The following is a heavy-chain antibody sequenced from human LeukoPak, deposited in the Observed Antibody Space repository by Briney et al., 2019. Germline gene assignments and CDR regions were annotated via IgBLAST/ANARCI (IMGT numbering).Heavy chain of an antibody. CDR2: INPNSGGT. CDR1: GYTFTGYY. CDR3: AVVVVAANAFDY. Sequence: GASVKVSCKASGYTFTGYYMHWVRQAPGQGLEWMGRINPNSGGTNYAQTVQGRVTMTRDTSISTAYMELSRLRSDDTAVYYCAVVVVAANAFDYWGEGTLVTVSS. V-gene: IGHV1-2*06. D-gene: IGHD2-15*01. J-gene: IGHJ4*02.